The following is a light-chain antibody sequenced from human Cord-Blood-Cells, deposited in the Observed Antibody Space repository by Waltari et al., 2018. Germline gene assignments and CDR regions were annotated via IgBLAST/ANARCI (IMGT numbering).Light chain of an antibody. J-gene: IGLJ1*01. Sequence: QSVLTQSPSASGNPGQRVTIPCSGSTTHIGSNTVNGYQQLPGTAPKLLIYRNNQRPSGVPDRFSGSKSGTSASLAISGLQAEDEADYYCAAWDDSLNGPVFGTGTKVTVL. CDR3: AAWDDSLNGPV. CDR2: RNN. CDR1: TTHIGSNT. V-gene: IGLV1-44*01.